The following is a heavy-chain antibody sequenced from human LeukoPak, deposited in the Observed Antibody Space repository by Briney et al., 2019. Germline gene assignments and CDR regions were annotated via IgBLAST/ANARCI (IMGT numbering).Heavy chain of an antibody. CDR3: ARDQWLDY. CDR2: IGTSGNPI. Sequence: GGSLRLSCAASVYTFSGYIMNWVRQAPGKGLEWVSFIGTSGNPIYYADSVKGRFTVSRDNAKNSLYLQMNSLRAEDTAVYYCARDQWLDYWGQGTLVTVSS. V-gene: IGHV3-48*01. D-gene: IGHD6-19*01. J-gene: IGHJ4*02. CDR1: VYTFSGYI.